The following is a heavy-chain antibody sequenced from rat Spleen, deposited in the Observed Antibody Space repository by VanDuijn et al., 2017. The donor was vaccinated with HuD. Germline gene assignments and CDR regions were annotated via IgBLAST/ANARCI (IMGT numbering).Heavy chain of an antibody. Sequence: EVQLVESDGGLVQPGRSLKLSCAALGFSFSNYDMAWVRQAPTKGLEWVASISTSGGTTYYRDSVRGRFTVSRDNAKSTLYLQMDSLRSEDTATYYCARLRDYWGQGVMVTVSS. J-gene: IGHJ2*01. CDR2: ISTSGGTT. V-gene: IGHV5S23*01. CDR3: ARLRDY. CDR1: GFSFSNYD.